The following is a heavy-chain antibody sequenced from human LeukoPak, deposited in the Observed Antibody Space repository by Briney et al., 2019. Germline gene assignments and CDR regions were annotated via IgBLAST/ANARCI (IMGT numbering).Heavy chain of an antibody. CDR3: ARDFGGQWSIDY. V-gene: IGHV1-46*01. J-gene: IGHJ4*02. CDR1: GYTFSSYH. Sequence: ASVKVSCKASGYTFSSYHMHWVRHAPGQGLEWMGIINPSGVSTRCAQKFQGRVTMTRDTSTSTAYKELSSLRSEDTAVYYCARDFGGQWSIDYWGQGTLVTVSS. CDR2: INPSGVST. D-gene: IGHD3-16*01.